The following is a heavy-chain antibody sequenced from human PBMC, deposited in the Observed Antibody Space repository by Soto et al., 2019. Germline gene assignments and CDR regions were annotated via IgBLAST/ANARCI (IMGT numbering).Heavy chain of an antibody. D-gene: IGHD6-13*01. CDR1: GYTFTSYA. Sequence: ASVKVSCKACGYTFTSYAMHWVRQAPGQRLEWMGWINAGNGNTKYSQKFQGRVTITRDTSASTAYMELSSLRSEDTAVYYCARVSSWSCFDYWGQGTLVTVSS. V-gene: IGHV1-3*01. CDR3: ARVSSWSCFDY. J-gene: IGHJ4*02. CDR2: INAGNGNT.